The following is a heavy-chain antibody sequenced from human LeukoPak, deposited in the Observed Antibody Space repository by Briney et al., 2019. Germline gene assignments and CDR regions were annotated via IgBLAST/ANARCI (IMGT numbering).Heavy chain of an antibody. Sequence: ASVKVSCKASGYTFTGYYMHWVRQAPGQGLEWMGWINPNSGGTNYAQRFQGRVTMTRDTSTSTAYMELRSLRSDDTAVYYCARDSNWFDPWGQGTLVTVSS. CDR2: INPNSGGT. CDR3: ARDSNWFDP. V-gene: IGHV1-2*02. J-gene: IGHJ5*02. CDR1: GYTFTGYY.